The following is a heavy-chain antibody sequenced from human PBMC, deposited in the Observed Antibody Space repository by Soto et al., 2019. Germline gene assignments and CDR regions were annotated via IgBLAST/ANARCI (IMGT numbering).Heavy chain of an antibody. D-gene: IGHD2-2*01. CDR1: GGTFSSYA. J-gene: IGHJ6*02. Sequence: ASVKVSCKASGGTFSSYAISWVRQAPGQGLEWMGGIIPIFGTANYAQKFQGRVTITADKSTSTAYMELSSLRSEDTAVYYCARDLVYCRSTSCHSGSRFYGMDVWGQGTTVTVSS. CDR3: ARDLVYCRSTSCHSGSRFYGMDV. CDR2: IIPIFGTA. V-gene: IGHV1-69*06.